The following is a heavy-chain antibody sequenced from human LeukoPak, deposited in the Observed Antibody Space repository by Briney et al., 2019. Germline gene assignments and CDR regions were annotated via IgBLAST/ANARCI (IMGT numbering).Heavy chain of an antibody. J-gene: IGHJ6*02. CDR1: GGTFSSYT. CDR2: IIPILGIT. V-gene: IGHV1-69*04. Sequence: SVKVSCKASGGTFSSYTISWVRQAPGQGLEWMGRIIPILGITNYAQKFQGRVTITADKSPSTAYMELSSLRSEDTAVYYCARDEQQLDLYYYGMDVWGQGTTVTVSS. D-gene: IGHD6-13*01. CDR3: ARDEQQLDLYYYGMDV.